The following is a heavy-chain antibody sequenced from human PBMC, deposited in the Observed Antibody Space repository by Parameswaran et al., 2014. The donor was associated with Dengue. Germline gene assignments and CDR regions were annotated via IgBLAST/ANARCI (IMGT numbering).Heavy chain of an antibody. CDR2: INTYTGNP. V-gene: IGHV7-4-1*02. CDR3: ARGSRVTVSGVGIYPGDWLDS. J-gene: IGHJ5*01. D-gene: IGHD3-3*01. Sequence: WVRQAPGQGLEWMGWINTYTGNPTYAQGFTGRFVFSVDSSVTTTYLQITGLETEDTAVYYCARGSRVTVSGVGIYPGDWLDSWGQGTLVTVSS.